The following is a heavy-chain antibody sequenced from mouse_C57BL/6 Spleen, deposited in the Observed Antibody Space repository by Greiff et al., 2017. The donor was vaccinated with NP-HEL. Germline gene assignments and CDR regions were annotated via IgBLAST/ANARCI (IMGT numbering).Heavy chain of an antibody. CDR3: ARGITGTAWFAY. CDR1: GYSITSGYD. V-gene: IGHV3-1*01. J-gene: IGHJ3*01. CDR2: ISYSGST. Sequence: VQLKESGPGMVKPSQSLSLTCTVTGYSITSGYDWHWIRHFPGNKLEWMGYISYSGSTNYNPSLKSRISITHDTSKNHFFLKLNSVTTEDTATYYCARGITGTAWFAYWGQGTLVTVSA. D-gene: IGHD4-1*01.